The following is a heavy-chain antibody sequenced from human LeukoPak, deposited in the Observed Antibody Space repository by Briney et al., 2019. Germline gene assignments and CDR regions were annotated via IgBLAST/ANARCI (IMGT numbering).Heavy chain of an antibody. CDR1: GGSMSRTTYY. CDR3: ATLTRPCYFDY. J-gene: IGHJ4*02. Sequence: SETLSLTCTVSGGSMSRTTYYWGWIRQPPGKGLEWIGNIYYSGSTHHNPSLESRVTISVDTSKNHFSLNLSSVTAADTAVYFCATLTRPCYFDYWGRGTLVTVSS. V-gene: IGHV4-39*02. CDR2: IYYSGST.